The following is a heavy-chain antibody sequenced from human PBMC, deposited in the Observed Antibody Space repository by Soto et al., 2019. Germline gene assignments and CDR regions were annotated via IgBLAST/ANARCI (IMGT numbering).Heavy chain of an antibody. V-gene: IGHV3-23*01. CDR2: ISGSGGST. Sequence: EVQLLESGGGLVQPGGSLSLSCAASGFTFSRYAMSWVRQAPGKGLEWVPAISGSGGSTYYADSVKGRFTISRDNSKNTLYLQMNSLRAEDTAVYYCAYSTTPFDYWGQGTLVTVSS. CDR1: GFTFSRYA. J-gene: IGHJ4*02. CDR3: AYSTTPFDY. D-gene: IGHD6-13*01.